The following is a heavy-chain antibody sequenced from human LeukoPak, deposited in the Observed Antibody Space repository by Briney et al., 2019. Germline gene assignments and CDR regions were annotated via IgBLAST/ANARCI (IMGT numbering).Heavy chain of an antibody. CDR3: AKAPGGSYRYGMDV. J-gene: IGHJ6*02. CDR2: IYYSGST. Sequence: PSETLSLTCTVSGGSISSSSYYWGWIRQPPGKGLEWIGSIYYSGSTYYNPSLKSRVTISVDTSKNQFSLKLSSVTAADTAVYYCAKAPGGSYRYGMDVWGQGTTVTVSS. D-gene: IGHD1-26*01. V-gene: IGHV4-39*01. CDR1: GGSISSSSYY.